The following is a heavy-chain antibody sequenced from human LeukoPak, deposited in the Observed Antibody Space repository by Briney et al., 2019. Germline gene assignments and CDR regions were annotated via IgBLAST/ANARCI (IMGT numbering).Heavy chain of an antibody. CDR2: IYYSGST. CDR3: AREISGGGRYDHY. CDR1: GGSISSHY. V-gene: IGHV4-59*11. J-gene: IGHJ4*02. Sequence: SETLSPSCTVSGGSISSHYWSWIRQPPGKGLEWIGYIYYSGSTNYNPSLKSRVTISVDTSKNQFSLKLSSVTAADTAVYYCAREISGGGRYDHYSRQGTLVTVSS. D-gene: IGHD1-26*01.